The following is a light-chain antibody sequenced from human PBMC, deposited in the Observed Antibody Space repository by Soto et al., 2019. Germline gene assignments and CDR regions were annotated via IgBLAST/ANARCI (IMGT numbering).Light chain of an antibody. Sequence: QSVLTHPPSASGTPGQRVTISCSGSSSNIGSYYVYWYQQLPGTAPKLLISRNDQRPSGVPDRFSGSKSGTSASLAISGLRSEDEADYYCAAWDDSLRVVFGGGTKLTVL. J-gene: IGLJ2*01. CDR3: AAWDDSLRVV. CDR1: SSNIGSYY. V-gene: IGLV1-47*01. CDR2: RND.